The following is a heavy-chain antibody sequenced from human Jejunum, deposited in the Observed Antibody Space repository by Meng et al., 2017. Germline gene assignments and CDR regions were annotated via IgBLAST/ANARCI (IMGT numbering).Heavy chain of an antibody. CDR2: IDYGGNT. CDR3: VRVHGYYDSSGYYYLGWFDP. CDR1: AGSISTNNYY. V-gene: IGHV4-39*06. D-gene: IGHD3-22*01. J-gene: IGHJ5*02. Sequence: SETLSLTCTVSAGSISTNNYYWGWIRQPPGKGLEWLGSIDYGGNTYYNPSLKSRVIISLDTSKNQFPLKLSSMTAADTAVYYCVRVHGYYDSSGYYYLGWFDPWGQGTLVTVSS.